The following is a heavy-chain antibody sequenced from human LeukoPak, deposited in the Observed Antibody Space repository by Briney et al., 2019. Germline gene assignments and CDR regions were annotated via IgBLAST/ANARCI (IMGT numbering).Heavy chain of an antibody. J-gene: IGHJ4*02. D-gene: IGHD3-22*01. CDR1: GYSASSGYS. Sequence: KPSETLSLTCAVSGYSASSGYSWGWVRLPPGKGLEWIGSIYHSGRTYCNSSLKSRVTISVDTSKNQFSLKLSSVTAADTAVYYCARARGARITMIVVVDYFDYWGQGTLVTVSS. CDR3: ARARGARITMIVVVDYFDY. V-gene: IGHV4-38-2*01. CDR2: IYHSGRT.